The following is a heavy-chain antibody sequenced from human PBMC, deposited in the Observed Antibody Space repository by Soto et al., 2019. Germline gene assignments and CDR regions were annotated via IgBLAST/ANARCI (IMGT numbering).Heavy chain of an antibody. CDR3: ARYLTRYCSSTSCYVAYYYGMDV. CDR2: INPSGGST. Sequence: GASVKVSCKASGYTFTSYYMHWVRQAPGQGLEWMGIINPSGGSTSYAQKFKSRVTITRDTSTSTVYMELSSLRSEDTAVYYCARYLTRYCSSTSCYVAYYYGMDVWGQGTTVTVSS. D-gene: IGHD2-2*01. CDR1: GYTFTSYY. V-gene: IGHV1-46*01. J-gene: IGHJ6*02.